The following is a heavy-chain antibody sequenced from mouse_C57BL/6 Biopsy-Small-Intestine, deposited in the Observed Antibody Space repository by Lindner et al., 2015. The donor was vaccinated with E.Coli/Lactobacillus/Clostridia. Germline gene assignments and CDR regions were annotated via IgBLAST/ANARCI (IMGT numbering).Heavy chain of an antibody. Sequence: GAELARPGASVKMSCKASGYTFTGYTVHWVKQRPGQGLEWIGYINPSSGYTKYNQKFKAKATLTADKSSSTAYMQLSSLTSEDSAVYYCAKEGLWMVDYWGQGHHSHSLL. CDR1: GYTFTGYT. V-gene: IGHV1-4*01. CDR2: INPSSGYT. D-gene: IGHD1-1*02. CDR3: AKEGLWMVDY. J-gene: IGHJ2*01.